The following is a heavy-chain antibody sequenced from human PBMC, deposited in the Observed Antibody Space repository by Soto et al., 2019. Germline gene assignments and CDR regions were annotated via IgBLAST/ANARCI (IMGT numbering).Heavy chain of an antibody. D-gene: IGHD3-16*01. CDR3: AKRGPHYFDC. V-gene: IGHV5-51*01. CDR2: IYPGDSDT. Sequence: GESLKISCKASGYSFTSYYIGWVRQMPGKGLEWMGIIYPGDSDTRYNPSFQGQVTISADKSLSTAYLQWSSLKASDTAMYYCAKRGPHYFDCWGRGTLVTVSS. J-gene: IGHJ4*02. CDR1: GYSFTSYY.